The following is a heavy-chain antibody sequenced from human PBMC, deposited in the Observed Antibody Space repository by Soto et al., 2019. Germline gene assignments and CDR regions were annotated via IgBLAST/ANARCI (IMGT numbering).Heavy chain of an antibody. V-gene: IGHV4-34*01. CDR1: GGSFSTYY. CDR2: INHSGSN. Sequence: SATQSLTCVVAGGSFSTYYYNWIRQSPGKGLEWIGEINHSGSNNYSPSLKSRVTMSLDTSKNQFSLKLTSVTAADTAVYYCARGGSNDWQVAFDIWGQGTMVTV. J-gene: IGHJ3*02. D-gene: IGHD3-9*01. CDR3: ARGGSNDWQVAFDI.